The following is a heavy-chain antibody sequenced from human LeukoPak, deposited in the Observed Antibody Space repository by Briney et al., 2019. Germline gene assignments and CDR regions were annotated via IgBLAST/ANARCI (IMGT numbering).Heavy chain of an antibody. J-gene: IGHJ5*02. D-gene: IGHD2-2*01. CDR2: IIPIFGTA. CDR3: ARELGHIVVVPAAMGFRWFDP. CDR1: GYTFTSYA. V-gene: IGHV1-69*13. Sequence: SVKVSCKASGYTFTSYAISWVRQAPGQGLEWMGGIIPIFGTANYAQKFQGRVTITADESTSTAYMELSSLRSEDTAVYYCARELGHIVVVPAAMGFRWFDPWGQGTLVTVSS.